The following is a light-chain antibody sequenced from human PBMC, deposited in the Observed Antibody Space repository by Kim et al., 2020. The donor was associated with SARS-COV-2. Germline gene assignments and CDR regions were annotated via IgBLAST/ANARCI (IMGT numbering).Light chain of an antibody. CDR1: NMGSKN. CDR3: QVWDSSVV. CDR2: RDS. Sequence: ALGKTARITCGGNNMGSKNVPWYQQKPGQAPVLVIYRDSNRPSGIPERFSGSNSGNTATLTISRAQAGDEADYYCQVWDSSVVFGGGTQLTVL. J-gene: IGLJ2*01. V-gene: IGLV3-9*01.